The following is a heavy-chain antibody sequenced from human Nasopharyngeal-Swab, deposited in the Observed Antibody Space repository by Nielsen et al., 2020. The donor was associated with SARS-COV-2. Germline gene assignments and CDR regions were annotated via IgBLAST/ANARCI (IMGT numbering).Heavy chain of an antibody. Sequence: RQAPGKGLEWIGEINHSGSTNYNPSLKSRVTMSVDTSKNQFSLKLSSVTAADTAVYYCARSRAALLWFGESRYLFDYWCQGTLVTVSS. D-gene: IGHD3-10*01. V-gene: IGHV4-34*01. J-gene: IGHJ4*02. CDR2: INHSGST. CDR3: ARSRAALLWFGESRYLFDY.